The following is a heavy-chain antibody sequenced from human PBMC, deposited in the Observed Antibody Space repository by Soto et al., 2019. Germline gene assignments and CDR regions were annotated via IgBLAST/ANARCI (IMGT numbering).Heavy chain of an antibody. Sequence: PWQTLSLTCAIXGVSVSITSAAWSWIRQSPSRGLEWLGRTYYRSKWYSDYAVSVKSRITINPDTSKNQFSLQLNSVTPEDTAVYYCARANAGTFDFVSVYPYAFDYWGPGTQVTVSS. D-gene: IGHD3-3*01. CDR3: ARANAGTFDFVSVYPYAFDY. J-gene: IGHJ4*02. CDR1: GVSVSITSAA. CDR2: TYYRSKWYS. V-gene: IGHV6-1*01.